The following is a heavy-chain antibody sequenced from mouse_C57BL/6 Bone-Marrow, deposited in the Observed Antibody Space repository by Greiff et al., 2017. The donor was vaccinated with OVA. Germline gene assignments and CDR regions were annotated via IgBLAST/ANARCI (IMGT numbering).Heavy chain of an antibody. Sequence: QVQLKESGAELVKPGASVKLSCKASGYTFTSYWMQWVKQRPGQGLEWIGEIDPSDSYTNYNQKFKGKATLTVDTSSSTAYMQLSSLTSEDSAVYYCAQLRPNYYAMDYWGQGTSVTVSS. V-gene: IGHV1-50*01. CDR2: IDPSDSYT. CDR1: GYTFTSYW. CDR3: AQLRPNYYAMDY. D-gene: IGHD3-2*02. J-gene: IGHJ4*01.